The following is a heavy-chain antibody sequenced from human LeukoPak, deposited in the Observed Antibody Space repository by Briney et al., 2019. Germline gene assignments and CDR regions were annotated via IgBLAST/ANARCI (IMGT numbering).Heavy chain of an antibody. V-gene: IGHV4-30-4*07. CDR1: GGSISSGGYS. D-gene: IGHD4-17*01. Sequence: PSETLSLTCAVSGGSISSGGYSWSWIRQPPGKGLEWIGYIYYSGSTYYNPSLKSRVTISVDTSKNQFSLKLSSVTAADTAVYYCARGGTTVTTFLVWGQGTMVTVSS. CDR2: IYYSGST. J-gene: IGHJ3*01. CDR3: ARGGTTVTTFLV.